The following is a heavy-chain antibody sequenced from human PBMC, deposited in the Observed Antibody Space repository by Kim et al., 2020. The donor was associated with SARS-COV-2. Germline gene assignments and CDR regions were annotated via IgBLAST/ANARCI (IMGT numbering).Heavy chain of an antibody. J-gene: IGHJ4*02. CDR3: ARDPTGTGRGGFDC. D-gene: IGHD3-10*01. Sequence: GGSLRLSCLASGFTFSRYEMNWVRQAPGKGLEWVSHISGTGDTIYYADSVKGRFTISRDNTENSLFLQMNSLRAEDTAIYYCARDPTGTGRGGFDCWGQGTLVTVSS. CDR2: ISGTGDTI. V-gene: IGHV3-48*03. CDR1: GFTFSRYE.